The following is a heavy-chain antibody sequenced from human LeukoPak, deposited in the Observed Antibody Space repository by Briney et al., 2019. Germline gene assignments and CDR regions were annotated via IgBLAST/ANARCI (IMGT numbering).Heavy chain of an antibody. CDR3: ARSGAPDPY. CDR1: VFSASSHH. Sequence: GGSLRLSCAVSVFSASSHHMSWVRQAPGKGLEWVSVIYSDGSTIYGDSVKGRFTMSRDNSKNTLYLQMNSLRAEDTAVYYCARSGAPDPYWGQGTMVTVSS. D-gene: IGHD1-26*01. CDR2: IYSDGST. V-gene: IGHV3-53*01. J-gene: IGHJ3*01.